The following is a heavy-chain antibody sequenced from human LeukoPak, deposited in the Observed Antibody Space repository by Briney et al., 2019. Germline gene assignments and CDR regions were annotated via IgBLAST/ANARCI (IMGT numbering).Heavy chain of an antibody. Sequence: GGSLRLSCAASGFTFSGHAMSWVRQAPGKGLEWVSGISGRGSTTYYADSVKGRFTISRDNSKNTLYLQMNSLRAEDTAVYYCAKAADYYGSGSYYTVFDYWGQGTLVTVSS. CDR1: GFTFSGHA. CDR3: AKAADYYGSGSYYTVFDY. J-gene: IGHJ4*02. V-gene: IGHV3-23*01. D-gene: IGHD3-10*01. CDR2: ISGRGSTT.